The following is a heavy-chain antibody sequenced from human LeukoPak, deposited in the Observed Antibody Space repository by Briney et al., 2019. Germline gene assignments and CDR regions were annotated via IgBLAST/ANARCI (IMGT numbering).Heavy chain of an antibody. Sequence: GGSLRLSCAASGFTFSSYGMHWVRQAPGKGLEWVAVISYDGSNKYYADSVKGRFTISRDNSKNTLYLQMNSLRAEDTAVYYCAKEKGYSYGYCFDYWGQGTLVTVSS. D-gene: IGHD5-18*01. CDR3: AKEKGYSYGYCFDY. J-gene: IGHJ4*02. CDR2: ISYDGSNK. V-gene: IGHV3-30*18. CDR1: GFTFSSYG.